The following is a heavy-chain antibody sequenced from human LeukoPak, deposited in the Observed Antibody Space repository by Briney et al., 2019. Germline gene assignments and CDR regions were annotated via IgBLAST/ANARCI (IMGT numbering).Heavy chain of an antibody. CDR2: ISASNGNT. CDR3: ARDHSNWNYAPDF. CDR1: GYTFTIYG. J-gene: IGHJ4*02. V-gene: IGHV1-18*01. Sequence: VASVKVSCKASGYTFTIYGISWVRQAPGQGLQWLGWISASNGNTNYAQKFRDRVTMSTDTSTGTAYLDVRSLTSDDTAVYYCARDHSNWNYAPDFWGQGTLVIVSS. D-gene: IGHD1-7*01.